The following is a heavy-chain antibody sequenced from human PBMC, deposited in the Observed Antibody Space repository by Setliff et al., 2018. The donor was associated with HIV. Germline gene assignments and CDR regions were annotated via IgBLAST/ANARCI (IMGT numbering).Heavy chain of an antibody. J-gene: IGHJ6*02. CDR2: IYYSGST. V-gene: IGHV4-59*08. CDR3: ARHSGGSFYNFWSGDYYYYGMDV. D-gene: IGHD3-3*01. CDR1: GGSISSYY. Sequence: SETLSLTCTVSGGSISSYYWTWIRQPPGKGLEWIGYIYYSGSTDYNPSLKSRVTISVDTSKNQFSLKLSSVTAADTAVYYCARHSGGSFYNFWSGDYYYYGMDVWGQGTTVTVPS.